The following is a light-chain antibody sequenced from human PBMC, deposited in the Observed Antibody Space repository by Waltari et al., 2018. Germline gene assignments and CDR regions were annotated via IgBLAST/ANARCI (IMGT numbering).Light chain of an antibody. V-gene: IGLV1-40*01. J-gene: IGLJ3*02. CDR2: CHS. CDR3: QTYDSNLSGVV. Sequence: QSVLTQPPSVSGAPGQRVTISCTGSSSNIGANYDVHWYQQLPRTAPKLLIHCHSNWPSWVPARFSGFKSGTSASLAITGLQAEDEADYYCQTYDSNLSGVVFGGGTKLTVL. CDR1: SSNIGANYD.